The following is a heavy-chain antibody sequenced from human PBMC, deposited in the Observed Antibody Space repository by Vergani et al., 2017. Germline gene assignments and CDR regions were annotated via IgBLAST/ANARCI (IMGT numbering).Heavy chain of an antibody. J-gene: IGHJ5*02. CDR2: IYTSGST. V-gene: IGHV4-4*07. Sequence: QVQLQESGPGLVKPSETLSLTCTVSGGSISSYYWSWIRQPAGKGLEWIGRIYTSGSTNYNPSLKSRVTMSVDTSKNQFSLKLSSVTAADTAVYYCAREGGYCSSTSCSLDPWGQGTLVTVSS. D-gene: IGHD2-2*01. CDR1: GGSISSYY. CDR3: AREGGYCSSTSCSLDP.